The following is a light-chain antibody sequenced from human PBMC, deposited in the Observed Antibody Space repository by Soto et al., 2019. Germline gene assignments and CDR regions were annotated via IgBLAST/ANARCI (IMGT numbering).Light chain of an antibody. CDR2: DGS. Sequence: QSVLTQPASVSGSPGQSIAISCTGTSSDVGNYNLVSWYQHHPGKAPKLMTYDGSKRPSGVSNRFSGSKSGNTASLTISGLQAEDECDYYCCSYATTSTYVFGTGTKVTVL. J-gene: IGLJ1*01. V-gene: IGLV2-23*01. CDR3: CSYATTSTYV. CDR1: SSDVGNYNL.